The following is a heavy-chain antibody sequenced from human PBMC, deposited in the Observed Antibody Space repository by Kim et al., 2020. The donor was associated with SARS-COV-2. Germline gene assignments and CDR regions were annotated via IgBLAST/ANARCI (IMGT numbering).Heavy chain of an antibody. CDR2: IWYDGSNK. CDR3: ARGKSYYDILTGYYPNFDY. Sequence: GGSLRLSCAASGFTFSSYGMHWVRQAPGKGLEWVAVIWYDGSNKYYADSVKGRFTISRDNSKNTLYLQMNSLGAEDTAVYYCARGKSYYDILTGYYPNFDYWGQGTLVTVSS. J-gene: IGHJ4*02. D-gene: IGHD3-9*01. CDR1: GFTFSSYG. V-gene: IGHV3-33*01.